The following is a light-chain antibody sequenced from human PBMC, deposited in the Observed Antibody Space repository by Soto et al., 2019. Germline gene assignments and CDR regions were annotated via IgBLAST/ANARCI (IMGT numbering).Light chain of an antibody. Sequence: QSVLTQPASVSGAPGQRGTISCTWSSSNIGAGYDVNWYQHLPGAAPKLLMYGNNNRPSGVPDRFSGSKSGTSASLAITGLQAEDEADYYCQSYDDTLSGYVFGGGTKLTVL. V-gene: IGLV1-40*01. CDR2: GNN. CDR3: QSYDDTLSGYV. J-gene: IGLJ3*02. CDR1: SSNIGAGYD.